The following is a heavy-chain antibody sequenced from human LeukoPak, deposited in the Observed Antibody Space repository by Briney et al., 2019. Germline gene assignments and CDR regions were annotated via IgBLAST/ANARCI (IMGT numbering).Heavy chain of an antibody. V-gene: IGHV3-23*01. J-gene: IGHJ4*02. Sequence: PGGSLRLSCAASGFTFSNFAMSWVRQAPGGGLQWVSAISDSGGGTFYADSVKGRFTISRDNSKNTLYLQMNSLRAEDTAVYYCAKVGVGWVAFEYWGQGTLVTVSS. D-gene: IGHD3-16*01. CDR3: AKVGVGWVAFEY. CDR1: GFTFSNFA. CDR2: ISDSGGGT.